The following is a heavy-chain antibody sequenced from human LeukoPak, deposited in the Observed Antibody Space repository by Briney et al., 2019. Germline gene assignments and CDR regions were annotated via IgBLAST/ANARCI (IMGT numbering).Heavy chain of an antibody. Sequence: PSETLSLTCTVSGGSISSSSYYWGWIRQPPGKGLEWIGSIYYSGSTYYNPSLKSRVTISVDTSKNQFSLKLSSVTAADTALYYCARHCSGGICGRQNWFDPWGQGTLVTVSS. CDR3: ARHCSGGICGRQNWFDP. CDR2: IYYSGST. J-gene: IGHJ5*02. CDR1: GGSISSSSYY. V-gene: IGHV4-39*01. D-gene: IGHD2-15*01.